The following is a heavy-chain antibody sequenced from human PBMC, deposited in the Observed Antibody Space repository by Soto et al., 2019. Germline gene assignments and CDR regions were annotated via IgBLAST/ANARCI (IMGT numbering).Heavy chain of an antibody. J-gene: IGHJ3*02. CDR2: ISAYNGNT. CDR1: GYTFTSYG. CDR3: ARGSDSSSWYEYAFDI. Sequence: ASVKVSCKASGYTFTSYGISWVRQAPGQGLEWMGWISAYNGNTNYAQKLQGRVTMTTDTSTSTAYMELRSLRADDTAVYYCARGSDSSSWYEYAFDIWGQGTMVTVSS. D-gene: IGHD6-13*01. V-gene: IGHV1-18*01.